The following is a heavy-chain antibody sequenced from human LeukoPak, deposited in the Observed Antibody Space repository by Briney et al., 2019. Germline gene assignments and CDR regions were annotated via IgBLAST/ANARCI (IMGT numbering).Heavy chain of an antibody. CDR1: GFTFSSYG. J-gene: IGHJ4*02. Sequence: PGGSLRLSCAASGFTFSSYGIHWVRQAPGKGLEWVASINGDGGEIHYVDSVKGRFTISRDNAKNSLYLQMNSLRAEDTAVYYCARDEMATITLDYWGQGTLVTVSS. D-gene: IGHD5-24*01. CDR2: INGDGGEI. V-gene: IGHV3-7*01. CDR3: ARDEMATITLDY.